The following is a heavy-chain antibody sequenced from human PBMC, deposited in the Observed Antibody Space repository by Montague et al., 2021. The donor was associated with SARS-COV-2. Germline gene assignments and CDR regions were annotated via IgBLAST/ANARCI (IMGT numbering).Heavy chain of an antibody. CDR2: ISTSGSS. D-gene: IGHD6-19*01. J-gene: IGHJ6*03. CDR3: ARDRRGMAMAGRAYYYYYMDV. V-gene: IGHV4-61*09. Sequence: TLSLTCSVSGASISSANDYWTWIRQPAGKGLERIEHISTSGSSSYNPSLKSRVTIILDTSKQQFSLELTSVTAADTAVYYCARDRRGMAMAGRAYYYYYMDVWGKGTTVTVSS. CDR1: GASISSANDY.